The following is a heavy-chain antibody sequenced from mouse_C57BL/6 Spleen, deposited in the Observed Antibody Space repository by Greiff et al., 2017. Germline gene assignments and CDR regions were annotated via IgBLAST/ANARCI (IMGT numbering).Heavy chain of an antibody. J-gene: IGHJ2*01. CDR1: GFNIKNTY. D-gene: IGHD1-1*01. Sequence: VQLKESVAELVRPGASVKLSCTASGFNIKNTYMHWVKQRPEQGLEWIGRIDPANGNTKYAPKFPGKATITADTSSNTAYLQLSSLTSEDTAIYYSVPITTVAYYFDYWGQGTTLTVSS. CDR3: VPITTVAYYFDY. CDR2: IDPANGNT. V-gene: IGHV14-3*01.